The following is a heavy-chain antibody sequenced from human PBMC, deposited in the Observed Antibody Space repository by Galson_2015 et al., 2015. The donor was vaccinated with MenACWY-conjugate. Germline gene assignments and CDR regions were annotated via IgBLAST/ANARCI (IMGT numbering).Heavy chain of an antibody. D-gene: IGHD4-23*01. CDR1: GFSFSNYG. Sequence: SLRLSCAASGFSFSNYGIHWVRQAPGKGLEWVAFIRYDGSTKYYADSAKGRFTISRDNSKNTLSLEINSLRPEDTAVYYCAKDRDYGGNSGSLFDYWGQGTLVTVSS. J-gene: IGHJ4*02. V-gene: IGHV3-30*02. CDR3: AKDRDYGGNSGSLFDY. CDR2: IRYDGSTK.